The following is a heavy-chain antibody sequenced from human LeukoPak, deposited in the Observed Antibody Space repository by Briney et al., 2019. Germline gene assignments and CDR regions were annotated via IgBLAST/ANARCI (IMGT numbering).Heavy chain of an antibody. CDR2: IYSGGST. D-gene: IGHD1-1*01. CDR1: GFTVSSNY. Sequence: GGSLRLSCAASGFTVSSNYMSWVRQAPGKGLEWVSVIYSGGSTYYADSVKGRFTISRDNSKNTLYLQMNSLRAEDTAVYYCARGGYNWNDPTAYYFDYWGQGTLVTVSS. V-gene: IGHV3-53*01. J-gene: IGHJ4*02. CDR3: ARGGYNWNDPTAYYFDY.